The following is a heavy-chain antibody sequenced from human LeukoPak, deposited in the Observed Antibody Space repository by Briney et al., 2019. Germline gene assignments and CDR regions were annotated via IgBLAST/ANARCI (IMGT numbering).Heavy chain of an antibody. D-gene: IGHD2-21*02. V-gene: IGHV3-23*01. CDR3: AKDPLVVVVVTAIRPDVSE. CDR1: GFTFSSYG. Sequence: GGSLRLSCAASGFTFSSYGMTWVRQAPGKGLEWVSTISGSGGSTYYADSVKGRFTISRDNSKNTLYLQMNSLRAEDTAVYYCAKDPLVVVVVTAIRPDVSEWGQGTLVTVSS. J-gene: IGHJ4*02. CDR2: ISGSGGST.